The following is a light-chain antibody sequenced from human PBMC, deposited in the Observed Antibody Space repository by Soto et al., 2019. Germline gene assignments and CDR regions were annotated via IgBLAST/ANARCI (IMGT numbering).Light chain of an antibody. CDR1: SSDVGSYNV. V-gene: IGLV2-23*02. J-gene: IGLJ2*01. CDR2: EVS. Sequence: ALTQPASVSGSPGQSINISCTGTSSDVGSYNVVSWYQQHPGKAPKLMIYEVSKRPSGVSNRFSGSKSGNTASLTISGLQAEDEADYYCCSYAGSSTLVFGGGTKVTVL. CDR3: CSYAGSSTLV.